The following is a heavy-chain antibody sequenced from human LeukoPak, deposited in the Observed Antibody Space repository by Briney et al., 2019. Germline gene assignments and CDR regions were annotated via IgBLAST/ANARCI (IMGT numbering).Heavy chain of an antibody. V-gene: IGHV5-51*01. CDR1: GYSFTSYW. Sequence: GESLKISCKGSGYSFTSYWIGWVRQMPGKGLEWMGIIYPGDSDTRYSPSLQGQVTISADKSITTAYLQWSSLKASDTAMYYCARHSSVYGSGSGGFDPCGQGTLVTVSS. CDR2: IYPGDSDT. D-gene: IGHD3-10*01. J-gene: IGHJ5*02. CDR3: ARHSSVYGSGSGGFDP.